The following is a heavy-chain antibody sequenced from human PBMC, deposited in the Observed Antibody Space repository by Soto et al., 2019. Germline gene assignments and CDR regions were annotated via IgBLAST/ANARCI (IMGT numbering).Heavy chain of an antibody. CDR3: ARFAGIAARPIQKYYFDY. CDR1: GGSFSGYY. CDR2: INHSGST. D-gene: IGHD6-6*01. J-gene: IGHJ4*02. Sequence: SETLSLTCAVCGGSFSGYYWSWIRQPPGKGLEWIGEINHSGSTNYNPSLKSRVTISVDTSKNQFSLKLSSVTAADTAVYYCARFAGIAARPIQKYYFDYWGQGTLVTVSS. V-gene: IGHV4-34*01.